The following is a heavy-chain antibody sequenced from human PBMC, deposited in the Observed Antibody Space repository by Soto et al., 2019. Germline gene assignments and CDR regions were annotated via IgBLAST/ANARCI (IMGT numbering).Heavy chain of an antibody. CDR1: GFTFNTHW. J-gene: IGHJ4*02. CDR3: ARGGAMGVDY. V-gene: IGHV3-74*01. Sequence: EVQLVESGGCVVQPGGSLRVSCTASGFTFNTHWMHWVRQAPGKGLVWVSRIYFDGITTNYADSVKGRLTVSRDNAKKTVYLHVNTLRGEDTAVYYCARGGAMGVDYWGQGTLVTVSS. CDR2: IYFDGITT. D-gene: IGHD1-26*01.